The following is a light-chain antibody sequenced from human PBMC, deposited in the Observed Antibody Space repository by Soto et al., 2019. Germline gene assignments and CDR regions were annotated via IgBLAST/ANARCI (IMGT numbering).Light chain of an antibody. CDR3: SSYTRDSTLI. CDR2: DVT. J-gene: IGLJ2*01. CDR1: SNDVGAFNY. V-gene: IGLV2-14*01. Sequence: QSALTQPASVSGSPGQSITISCTGTSNDVGAFNYVSWYHQHPGKAPNLLIYDVTYRPSGVSNRFSGSKSGNTASLTISGLQAEDEADYYCSSYTRDSTLIFGGGTKLTVL.